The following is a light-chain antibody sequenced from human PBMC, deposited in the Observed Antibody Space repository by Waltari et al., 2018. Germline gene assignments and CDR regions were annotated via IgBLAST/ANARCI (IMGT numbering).Light chain of an antibody. J-gene: IGKJ4*01. V-gene: IGKV4-1*01. CDR3: QQYYGTPLT. CDR1: RVLYSSNKKDY. Sequence: RVLYSSNKKDYLAWYQQKPGQPPKLLSYWASTREAGVPDRCRGSGSETEFTLTISSLQAEDVAVYYWQQYYGTPLTFGGGTKVEVK. CDR2: WAS.